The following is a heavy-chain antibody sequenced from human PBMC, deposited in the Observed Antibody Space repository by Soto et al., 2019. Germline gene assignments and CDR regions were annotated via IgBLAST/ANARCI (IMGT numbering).Heavy chain of an antibody. Sequence: QVQLVESGGGVVQPGRSLTLSCAASGFSFSTYGMHWIRQAPGKGLEWVAVMWSNGNKNYADSVKGRFTISRDTSQNXXXXXXXXXXXEDTXXXXXARDSLGVPTDFDYWGQGTLVTVSS. CDR1: GFSFSTYG. J-gene: IGHJ4*02. D-gene: IGHD2-21*01. V-gene: IGHV3-33*01. CDR2: MWSNGNK. CDR3: ARDSLGVPTDFDY.